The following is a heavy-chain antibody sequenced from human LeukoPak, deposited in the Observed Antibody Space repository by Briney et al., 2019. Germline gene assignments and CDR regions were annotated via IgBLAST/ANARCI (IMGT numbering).Heavy chain of an antibody. CDR3: ARESRGYSGYENWFDP. D-gene: IGHD5-12*01. J-gene: IGHJ5*02. Sequence: PSETLSLTCAVYGGSFSGYYWSWIRQPPGKGLEWIGEINHSGSTNYNPSLKSRVTISVDTSKNQFSLKLSSVTAADTAVYYCARESRGYSGYENWFDPWGQGTLVTVSS. CDR1: GGSFSGYY. CDR2: INHSGST. V-gene: IGHV4-34*01.